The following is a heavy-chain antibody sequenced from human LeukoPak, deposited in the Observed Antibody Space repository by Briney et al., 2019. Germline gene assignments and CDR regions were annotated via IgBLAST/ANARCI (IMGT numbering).Heavy chain of an antibody. Sequence: GGSLRLSCAASGFTFSSYAMSWVRQAPGKGLEWVSAIGGSGGSTYYADSVKGRFTISRDNSKNTLYLQMNSLRAEDTAVYYCATQKRDYFDYWGQGTLVTVSS. CDR1: GFTFSSYA. V-gene: IGHV3-23*01. CDR3: ATQKRDYFDY. CDR2: IGGSGGST. J-gene: IGHJ4*02.